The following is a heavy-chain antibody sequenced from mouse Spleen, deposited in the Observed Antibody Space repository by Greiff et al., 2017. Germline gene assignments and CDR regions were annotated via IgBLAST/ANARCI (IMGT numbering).Heavy chain of an antibody. J-gene: IGHJ4*01. Sequence: VQVVESGPGLVAPSQSLSITCTVSGFSLTVYAVNWVRQPPGKGLEWLGMIWGDGSTDYNSALKSRLTISKDNSKSQVFLKMNSLQTDDTARYYCARDSYDYAMDYWGQGTSVTVSS. CDR2: IWGDGST. CDR3: ARDSYDYAMDY. V-gene: IGHV2-6-7*01. CDR1: GFSLTVYA. D-gene: IGHD2-3*01.